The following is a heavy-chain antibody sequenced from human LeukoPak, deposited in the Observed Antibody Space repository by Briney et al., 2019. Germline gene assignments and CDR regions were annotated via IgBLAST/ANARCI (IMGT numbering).Heavy chain of an antibody. D-gene: IGHD3-22*01. V-gene: IGHV4-59*08. Sequence: SETLSLTCTVSGGSISVYYWSWVRQPPGKGLEWIGYIYYSGSTNYNPSLKSRVTISVDTSKNQFSLKLSSVTAADTAVYYCARHSKYYYDSSGSYVGYFQHWGQGTLVTVSS. J-gene: IGHJ1*01. CDR2: IYYSGST. CDR3: ARHSKYYYDSSGSYVGYFQH. CDR1: GGSISVYY.